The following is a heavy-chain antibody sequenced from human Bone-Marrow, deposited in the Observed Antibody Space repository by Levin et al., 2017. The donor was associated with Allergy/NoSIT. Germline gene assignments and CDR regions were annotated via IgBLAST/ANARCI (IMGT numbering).Heavy chain of an antibody. J-gene: IGHJ4*02. D-gene: IGHD6-19*01. CDR1: GGSISSYY. CDR2: IYYSGST. CDR3: ARGDHSSGWGRFDY. Sequence: SETLSLTCTVSGGSISSYYWSWIRQPPGKGLEWIGYIYYSGSTNYNPSLKSRVTISVDTSKNQFSLKLSSVTAADTAVYYCARGDHSSGWGRFDYWGQGTLVTVSS. V-gene: IGHV4-59*01.